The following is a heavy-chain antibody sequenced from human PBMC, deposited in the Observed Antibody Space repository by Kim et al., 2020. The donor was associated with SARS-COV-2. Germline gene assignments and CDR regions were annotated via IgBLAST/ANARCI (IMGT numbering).Heavy chain of an antibody. V-gene: IGHV1-24*01. CDR2: FDPEDGET. Sequence: ASVKVSCKVSGYTLTELSMHWVRQAPGKGLEWMGGFDPEDGETIYAQKFQGRVTMTEDTSTDTAYMELSSLRSEDTAVYYCATAVGYSGYDLGFDYWGQGTLDTVSS. D-gene: IGHD5-12*01. CDR3: ATAVGYSGYDLGFDY. J-gene: IGHJ4*02. CDR1: GYTLTELS.